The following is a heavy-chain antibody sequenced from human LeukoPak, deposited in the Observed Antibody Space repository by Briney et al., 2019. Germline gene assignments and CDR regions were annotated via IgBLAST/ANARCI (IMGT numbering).Heavy chain of an antibody. D-gene: IGHD1-26*01. J-gene: IGHJ4*02. CDR3: AKVGGSSVGADY. V-gene: IGHV3-30*18. Sequence: GGCLRLSCAASGFTFSSYGMHWVRQAPGKGLEWVAVISYDGSNKYYADSVKGRFTISRDNSKNTLYLQMNSLRAEDTAVYYCAKVGGSSVGADYWGQGTLVTVSS. CDR1: GFTFSSYG. CDR2: ISYDGSNK.